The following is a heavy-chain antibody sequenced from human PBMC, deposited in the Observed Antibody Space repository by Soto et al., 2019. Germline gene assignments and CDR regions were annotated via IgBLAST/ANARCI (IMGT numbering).Heavy chain of an antibody. V-gene: IGHV1-69*06. Sequence: QVQLEQSGSEVKKSGSSVKVSCKASGYSFSSHAITWVRQAPGQGLEWMGGIIPVFGTPSYAQKFQGKATISGDKSTNTYSLEMRSLRSEATAVDYCARGGALSTSWYWGDGLDSWGQGTQVTVSS. CDR3: ARGGALSTSWYWGDGLDS. J-gene: IGHJ4*02. D-gene: IGHD6-13*01. CDR1: GYSFSSHA. CDR2: IIPVFGTP.